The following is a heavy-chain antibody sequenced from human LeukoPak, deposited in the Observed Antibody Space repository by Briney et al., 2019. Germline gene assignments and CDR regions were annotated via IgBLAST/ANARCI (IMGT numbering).Heavy chain of an antibody. CDR2: MNPNSGNT. D-gene: IGHD2-2*01. Sequence: ASVKVSCKASGGTFSSYAISWVRQAPGQGLEWMGWMNPNSGNTGYAQKFQGRVTTTRNTSISTAYMELSSLRSEDTAVYYCARSVQYQLLDFDYWGQGTLVTVSS. J-gene: IGHJ4*02. V-gene: IGHV1-8*03. CDR1: GGTFSSYA. CDR3: ARSVQYQLLDFDY.